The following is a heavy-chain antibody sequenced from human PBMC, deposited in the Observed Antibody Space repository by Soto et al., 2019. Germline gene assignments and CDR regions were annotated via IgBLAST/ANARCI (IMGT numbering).Heavy chain of an antibody. D-gene: IGHD6-6*01. Sequence: EVRLVQSGGVVAQPGGSLRLSCAASGFTFYDYTMHWVRQVPGRGLEWVSLISWDGGSTYYADSVKGRFTSSRDNSKNSLYLQMNSLRTDDTALYYCAKDVIAARPYYYFGLDVWGQGTTVTVSS. CDR3: AKDVIAARPYYYFGLDV. V-gene: IGHV3-43*01. CDR1: GFTFYDYT. J-gene: IGHJ6*02. CDR2: ISWDGGST.